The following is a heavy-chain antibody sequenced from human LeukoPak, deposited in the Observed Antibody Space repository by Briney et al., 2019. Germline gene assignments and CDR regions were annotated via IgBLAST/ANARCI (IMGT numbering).Heavy chain of an antibody. CDR2: VYYGGDA. CDR3: ARLFSRGWPYYYGLGA. CDR1: GDSISSGTFY. D-gene: IGHD6-19*01. V-gene: IGHV4-39*01. Sequence: SETLSLTCTVSGDSISSGTFYWGWIRQPPGKGLEWIGCVYYGGDAYYNPSLKSRVTISADLSKNQFSLSLISVTAADTALYYCARLFSRGWPYYYGLGAWGQGTTVTVSS. J-gene: IGHJ6*02.